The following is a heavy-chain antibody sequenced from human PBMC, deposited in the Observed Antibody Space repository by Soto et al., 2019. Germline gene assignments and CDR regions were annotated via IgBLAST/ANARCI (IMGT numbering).Heavy chain of an antibody. CDR2: ISAYNGNT. J-gene: IGHJ4*02. CDR3: ARQAGGLTVTLLFDY. D-gene: IGHD4-17*01. CDR1: GYTITGCG. Sequence: GASVEVALKASGYTITGCGSRWVLQAPIQRLEWMGWISAYNGNTNYAQKLQGRVTMTTDTSTSTAYMELRSLRSDDTAVYYCARQAGGLTVTLLFDYWGQGTLVTVSS. V-gene: IGHV1-18*01.